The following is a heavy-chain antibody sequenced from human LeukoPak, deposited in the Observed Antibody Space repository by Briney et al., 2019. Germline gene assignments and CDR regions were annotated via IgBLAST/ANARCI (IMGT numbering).Heavy chain of an antibody. V-gene: IGHV4-4*07. Sequence: TSETLSLTCTVSGGSISSYYWSWIRQPAGKGLEWIGRIYTSGSTNYNPSLKSRVTMSVDTSKNQFSLKLSSVTAADTAVYYCAREIYDFWSGYLYYYYGMDVWGQGTTVTVSS. J-gene: IGHJ6*02. CDR3: AREIYDFWSGYLYYYYGMDV. CDR1: GGSISSYY. CDR2: IYTSGST. D-gene: IGHD3-3*01.